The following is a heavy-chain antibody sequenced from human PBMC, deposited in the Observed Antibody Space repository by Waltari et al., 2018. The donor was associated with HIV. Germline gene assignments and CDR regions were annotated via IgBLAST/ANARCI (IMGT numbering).Heavy chain of an antibody. V-gene: IGHV3-72*01. J-gene: IGHJ6*02. CDR2: TRNKANSYTT. CDR1: GFTFSDHY. D-gene: IGHD4-17*01. Sequence: EVQLVESGGGLVQPGGSLRLSCAASGFTFSDHYMDWVRQAPGKGLEWVGRTRNKANSYTTEYAASVKGRFTISRDDSKNSLYLQMNSLKTEDTAVYYCASLTTVYYYYGMDVWGQGTTVTVSS. CDR3: ASLTTVYYYYGMDV.